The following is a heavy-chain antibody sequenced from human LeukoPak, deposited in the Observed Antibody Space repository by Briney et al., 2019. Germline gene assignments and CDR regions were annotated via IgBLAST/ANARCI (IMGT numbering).Heavy chain of an antibody. D-gene: IGHD1-26*01. CDR2: IWNDGSDE. J-gene: IGHJ3*02. Sequence: GGSLRLSCAASGFIFSRYAMHWVRQTPGKGLEWVAAIWNDGSDENYADSVKGRFTISSDNSKNTLYLQMNSLRAEDTAVYYCTFEIGRSQGAFDIWGQGTMIIVSS. CDR1: GFIFSRYA. CDR3: TFEIGRSQGAFDI. V-gene: IGHV3-33*01.